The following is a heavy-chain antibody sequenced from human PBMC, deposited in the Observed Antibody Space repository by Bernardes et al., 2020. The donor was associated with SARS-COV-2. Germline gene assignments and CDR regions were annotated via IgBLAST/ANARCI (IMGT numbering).Heavy chain of an antibody. CDR2: FDPEDGET. CDR3: ATDQRYYDILTGRTYYYGMVV. V-gene: IGHV1-24*01. J-gene: IGHJ6*02. D-gene: IGHD3-9*01. CDR1: GYTLTELS. Sequence: ASVKVSCKVSGYTLTELSMHWVRQAPGKGLEWMGGFDPEDGETIYAQKFQGRVTMTEDTSTDTAYMELSSLRSEDTAVYYCATDQRYYDILTGRTYYYGMVVWGQGTTVNVSS.